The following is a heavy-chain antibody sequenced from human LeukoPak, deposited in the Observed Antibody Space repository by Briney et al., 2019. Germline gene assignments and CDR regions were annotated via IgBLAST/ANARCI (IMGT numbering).Heavy chain of an antibody. V-gene: IGHV4-39*01. CDR3: ARTPPPGATAYGVVDS. Sequence: SETLSLTCSVSGDSIRSGDSYWGWIRQNPWKGLEWIGSIYYVGSPHYNPSLNSRQVTMSVDTLKNQFSLKVTSVTDADTAVYYCARTPPPGATAYGVVDSWGQGTLVTVSS. CDR1: GDSIRSGDSY. CDR2: IYYVGSP. D-gene: IGHD3-10*01. J-gene: IGHJ5*01.